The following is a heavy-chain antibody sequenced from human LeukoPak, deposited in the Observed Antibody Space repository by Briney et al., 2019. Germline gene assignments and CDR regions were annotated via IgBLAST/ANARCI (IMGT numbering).Heavy chain of an antibody. Sequence: PGGSLRLSCAASGFTFSDYTMNWVRQAPGEGLEWVSSISNSSSYIYYADSVRGRFTISRDNAKNSLYLQMNSLTAEDTAVYYCAKFFDDWGQGTLVTVSS. V-gene: IGHV3-21*01. J-gene: IGHJ4*02. CDR3: AKFFDD. CDR1: GFTFSDYT. CDR2: ISNSSSYI.